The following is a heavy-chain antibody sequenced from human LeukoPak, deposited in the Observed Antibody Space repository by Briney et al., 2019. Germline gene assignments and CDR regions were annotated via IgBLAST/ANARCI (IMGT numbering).Heavy chain of an antibody. V-gene: IGHV1-2*02. CDR2: INPNSGGT. CDR3: ARDGYCSGGSCPYYFDY. CDR1: GYTFTGYY. Sequence: ASVKVSCKASGYTFTGYYMHWVRQAPGQGLEWMGWINPNSGGTNYAQKFQGRVTMTRDTSISTAYMELSRLRSDDTAVYYCARDGYCSGGSCPYYFDYWGQGTLVTVSS. J-gene: IGHJ4*02. D-gene: IGHD2-15*01.